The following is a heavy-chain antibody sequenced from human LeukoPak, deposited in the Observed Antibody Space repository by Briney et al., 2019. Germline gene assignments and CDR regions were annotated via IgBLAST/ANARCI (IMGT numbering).Heavy chain of an antibody. V-gene: IGHV3-7*01. CDR1: GFTFSSYW. CDR3: AGDSGSYRIFDY. Sequence: GGSLRLSCEASGFTFSSYWMNWVRQAPGKGLEWVANIKEDGSEKYYVDSVKGRFTISRDNAKDSLYLQMSSLRAEDTAVYYCAGDSGSYRIFDYWGQGTLVTVSS. D-gene: IGHD1-26*01. CDR2: IKEDGSEK. J-gene: IGHJ4*02.